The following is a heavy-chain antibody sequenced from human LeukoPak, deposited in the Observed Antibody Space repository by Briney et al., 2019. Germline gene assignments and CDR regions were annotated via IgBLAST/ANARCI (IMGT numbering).Heavy chain of an antibody. CDR3: AKGMATYGSGSLFDY. Sequence: GGSLRLSCAASGFTFSGYSINWVRQAPGKGLEWVSSISSSSRYIYYADSVKGRFTISRDNAKKSLYLQMNSLRAEDTAVYYCAKGMATYGSGSLFDYWGQGILVTVSS. D-gene: IGHD3-10*01. CDR1: GFTFSGYS. CDR2: ISSSSRYI. V-gene: IGHV3-21*01. J-gene: IGHJ4*02.